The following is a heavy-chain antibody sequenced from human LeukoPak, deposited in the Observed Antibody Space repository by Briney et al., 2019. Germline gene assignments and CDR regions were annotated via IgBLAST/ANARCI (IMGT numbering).Heavy chain of an antibody. Sequence: GGSLRLSCAASGSTVSSNYMSWVRQAPGKGLEWDSVISGRDYTTHYADSVKGRFTISRDNSKNMMYLQMNSLRVEDTALYYCATDGYSNYWYVDYWGQGALVTVSS. J-gene: IGHJ4*02. CDR2: ISGRDYTT. CDR1: GSTVSSNY. CDR3: ATDGYSNYWYVDY. V-gene: IGHV3-23*01. D-gene: IGHD5-12*01.